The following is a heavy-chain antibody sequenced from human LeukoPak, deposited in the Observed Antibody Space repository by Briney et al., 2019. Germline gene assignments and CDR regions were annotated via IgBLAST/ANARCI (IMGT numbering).Heavy chain of an antibody. Sequence: GGSPRLSCAASGFTFDDYAMHWVRQAPGKGLEWVSGISWNSGSIGYADSVKGRFTISRDNAKNSLYLQMNSLRAEDTALYYCAKSPDFWSGYGFDPWGQGTLVTVSS. J-gene: IGHJ5*02. V-gene: IGHV3-9*01. CDR2: ISWNSGSI. CDR1: GFTFDDYA. D-gene: IGHD3-3*01. CDR3: AKSPDFWSGYGFDP.